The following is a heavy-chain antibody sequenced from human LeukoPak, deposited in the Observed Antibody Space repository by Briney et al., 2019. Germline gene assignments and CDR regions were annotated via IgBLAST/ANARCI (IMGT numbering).Heavy chain of an antibody. V-gene: IGHV4-4*07. J-gene: IGHJ4*02. CDR3: AKDSSGYYYSYYFDY. D-gene: IGHD3-22*01. CDR1: GDSISNCY. CDR2: IYTSGST. Sequence: SETLSLTCTVSGDSISNCYWNWIRQPAGKGLEWIGRIYTSGSTNYNPSLKSRVTMSVDTSKNQFSLRLSSVTAADTAVYYCAKDSSGYYYSYYFDYWGQGTLVTVSS.